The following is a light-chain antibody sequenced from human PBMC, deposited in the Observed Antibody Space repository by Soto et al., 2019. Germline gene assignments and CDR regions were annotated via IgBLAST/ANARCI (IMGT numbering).Light chain of an antibody. CDR1: SSDVGDYSY. Sequence: QSVLTQPASVSGSPGQSITISCTGASSDVGDYSYVSWYQHHPGKAPKLLIYEVNNRPSGVSDRFSGSKSGNVASLTISWLQAQDEADYYCSSYTSSSTYVFGTGTKVTVL. V-gene: IGLV2-14*01. CDR2: EVN. CDR3: SSYTSSSTYV. J-gene: IGLJ1*01.